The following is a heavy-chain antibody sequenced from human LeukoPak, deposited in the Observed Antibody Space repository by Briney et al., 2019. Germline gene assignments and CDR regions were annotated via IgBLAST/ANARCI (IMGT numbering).Heavy chain of an antibody. J-gene: IGHJ5*02. Sequence: ASVKVSCKASGYTFTSYGISWVRQAPGQGLEWMGWISSYNGNTNYAQKLQGRVTITRDTSASTAYMELSSLRSEDTAVYYCARADIVVVPAGLGFDPWGQGTLVTVSS. V-gene: IGHV1-18*01. CDR2: ISSYNGNT. D-gene: IGHD2-2*01. CDR3: ARADIVVVPAGLGFDP. CDR1: GYTFTSYG.